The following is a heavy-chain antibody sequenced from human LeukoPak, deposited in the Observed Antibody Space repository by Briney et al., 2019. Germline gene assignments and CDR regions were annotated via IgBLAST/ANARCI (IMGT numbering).Heavy chain of an antibody. Sequence: GGSLRLSCAASGFTFSSYWMSWVRQAPGKGLEWVANIKEDGSEKYHVDSVKGRFTISRDNAKNSLYLQMNSLRAEDTAVYYCARDYFSRAAVLGYFDLWGRGTLVTVSS. D-gene: IGHD2-15*01. CDR3: ARDYFSRAAVLGYFDL. V-gene: IGHV3-7*01. J-gene: IGHJ2*01. CDR2: IKEDGSEK. CDR1: GFTFSSYW.